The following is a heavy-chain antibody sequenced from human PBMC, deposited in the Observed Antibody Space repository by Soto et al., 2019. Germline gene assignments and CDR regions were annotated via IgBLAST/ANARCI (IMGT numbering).Heavy chain of an antibody. V-gene: IGHV3-53*01. J-gene: IGHJ5*02. Sequence: GGSLRLSCAASGFTVSSKYMNWVRQAPGKGLEWVSIIWSAGLTYYADSVRGRFTISRDISKNVLFLQMNNLRAEDSAIYYCARELPPDLWGQGTLVTVSS. CDR2: IWSAGLT. CDR1: GFTVSSKY. D-gene: IGHD2-15*01. CDR3: ARELPPDL.